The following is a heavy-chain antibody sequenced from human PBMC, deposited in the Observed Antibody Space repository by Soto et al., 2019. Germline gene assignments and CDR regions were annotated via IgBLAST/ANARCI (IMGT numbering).Heavy chain of an antibody. V-gene: IGHV4-61*08. J-gene: IGHJ4*02. CDR1: GDSINGDAHF. Sequence: SETLSLTCTVSGDSINGDAHFWTWIRQHTGKGLEWIGFIYYSGSTNYNPSLKSRVTMSVDTSKNQFSLKLSSVTAADTAVYYCARDPTAAGIPFFDYWGQGSLVTVSS. D-gene: IGHD6-13*01. CDR2: IYYSGST. CDR3: ARDPTAAGIPFFDY.